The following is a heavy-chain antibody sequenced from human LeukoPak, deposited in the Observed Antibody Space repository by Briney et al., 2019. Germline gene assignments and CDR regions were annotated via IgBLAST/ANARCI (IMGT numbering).Heavy chain of an antibody. V-gene: IGHV4-31*03. CDR2: IYYSGST. Sequence: SQTLSLTCTVSGGSISGGGYYWSWIRQHPGKGLEWIGYIYYSGSTYYNPSLKSRVTISVDTSKNQFSLKLSSVTAADTAVYYCARDRGYSGYDRAYYFDYWGQGTLVTVSS. CDR1: GGSISGGGYY. CDR3: ARDRGYSGYDRAYYFDY. D-gene: IGHD5-12*01. J-gene: IGHJ4*02.